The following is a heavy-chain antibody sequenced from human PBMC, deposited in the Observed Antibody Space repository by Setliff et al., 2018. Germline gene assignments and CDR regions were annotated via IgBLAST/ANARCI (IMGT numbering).Heavy chain of an antibody. CDR3: ARDRPEVVIDAARALFDY. V-gene: IGHV1-18*01. Sequence: ASVKVSCKASGYTFPSYGISWVRQAPGQGLEWMGWISAYNGYIIYEQKFQGRVTMTTDTSTSTAYMEVRSLRSDDTAVYYCARDRPEVVIDAARALFDYWGQGALVTVSS. D-gene: IGHD2-15*01. CDR1: GYTFPSYG. CDR2: ISAYNGYI. J-gene: IGHJ4*02.